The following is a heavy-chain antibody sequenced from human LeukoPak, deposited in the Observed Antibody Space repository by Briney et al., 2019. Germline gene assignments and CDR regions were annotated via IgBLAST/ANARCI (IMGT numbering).Heavy chain of an antibody. CDR1: GFTFSDHY. CDR2: ISNSGRTI. Sequence: GGSLRLSCAASGFTFSDHYMSWIRQAPGEELVWVSYISNSGRTIYYADSVKGRFTISRGNAENSLYLQMNSLRAEDTAVYYCARAIATRPHYHYYMDVWGKGTTVTVSS. V-gene: IGHV3-11*04. CDR3: ARAIATRPHYHYYMDV. D-gene: IGHD6-6*01. J-gene: IGHJ6*03.